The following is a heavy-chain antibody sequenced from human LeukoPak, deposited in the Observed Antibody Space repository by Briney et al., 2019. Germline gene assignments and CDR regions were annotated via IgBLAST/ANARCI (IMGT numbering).Heavy chain of an antibody. D-gene: IGHD1-26*01. J-gene: IGHJ4*02. Sequence: SVKVSCKASGGTFSSHTISWVRQAPGQGLEWMGRIIPILGIANYAQKFQGRVTITADKSTSTAYMELSSLRSEDTAVYYCARSSSGSYEDLWLWGQGTLVTVSS. CDR2: IIPILGIA. CDR1: GGTFSSHT. CDR3: ARSSSGSYEDLWL. V-gene: IGHV1-69*02.